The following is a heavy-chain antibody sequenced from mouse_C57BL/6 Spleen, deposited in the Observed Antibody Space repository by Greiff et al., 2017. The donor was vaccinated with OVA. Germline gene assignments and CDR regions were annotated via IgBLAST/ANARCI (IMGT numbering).Heavy chain of an antibody. CDR3: ARDVITTVVDAMDY. CDR2: ISDGGSYT. CDR1: GFTFSSYA. V-gene: IGHV5-4*01. Sequence: EVQRVESGGGLVKPGGSLKLSCAASGFTFSSYAMSWVRQTPEKRLEWVATISDGGSYTYYPDNVKGRFTISRDNAKNTLYLQMSHLKSEDTAMYYCARDVITTVVDAMDYWGQGTSVTVSS. D-gene: IGHD1-1*01. J-gene: IGHJ4*01.